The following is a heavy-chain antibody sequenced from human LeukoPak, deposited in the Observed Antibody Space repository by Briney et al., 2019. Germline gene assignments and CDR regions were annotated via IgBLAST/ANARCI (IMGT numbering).Heavy chain of an antibody. CDR3: AKAKQGHYDYVWGSYLNWFDP. CDR1: GFTVSSNY. Sequence: PGGSLRLSCAASGFTVSSNYMSWVRQAPGKGLEWVSVIYSGGSTYYADSVKGRFTISRDNSKNTLYLQMNSLRAEDTAVYYCAKAKQGHYDYVWGSYLNWFDPWGQGTLVTVSS. CDR2: IYSGGST. V-gene: IGHV3-53*01. J-gene: IGHJ5*02. D-gene: IGHD3-16*02.